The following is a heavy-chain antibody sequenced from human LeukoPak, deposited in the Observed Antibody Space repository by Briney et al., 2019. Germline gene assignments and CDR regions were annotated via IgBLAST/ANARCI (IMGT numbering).Heavy chain of an antibody. CDR3: ARAADYYDTNFDY. D-gene: IGHD3-22*01. Sequence: SETLSLTCAVYGGSISSYYWSWIRQPPGKGLEWIGYIYYSGSTNYNPSLKSRVTISVDTSKNQFSLKLSSVTAADTAVYYCARAADYYDTNFDYWGQGTLVTVSS. CDR1: GGSISSYY. J-gene: IGHJ4*02. CDR2: IYYSGST. V-gene: IGHV4-59*12.